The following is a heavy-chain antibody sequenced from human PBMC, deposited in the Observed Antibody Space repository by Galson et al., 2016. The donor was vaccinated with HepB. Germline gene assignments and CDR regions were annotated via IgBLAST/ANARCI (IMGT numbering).Heavy chain of an antibody. CDR2: IYWNDDQ. V-gene: IGHV2-5*01. J-gene: IGHJ4*02. Sequence: PALVKPTQTLTLTCTFSGFSLTTSDVGVGWIRQSPGKALEWLALIYWNDDQRFSPSLNSRLTILKDTSKSQVVLTMTNVGAVDTATYYCAHLVNWNPLSYFDYWGQGILVTVSS. CDR3: AHLVNWNPLSYFDY. D-gene: IGHD1-20*01. CDR1: GFSLTTSDVG.